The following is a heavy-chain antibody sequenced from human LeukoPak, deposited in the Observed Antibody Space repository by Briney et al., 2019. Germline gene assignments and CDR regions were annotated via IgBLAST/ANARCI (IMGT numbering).Heavy chain of an antibody. J-gene: IGHJ4*02. CDR1: GYTFTSYA. CDR3: ARIQDYVWGSYRLPLDY. D-gene: IGHD3-16*02. CDR2: INTNTGNP. V-gene: IGHV7-4-1*02. Sequence: ASVKVSCKASGYTFTSYAMNWVRQAPGQGLEWMGWINTNTGNPTYAQGFTGRFVFSLDTSVSTAYLPISSLKAEDTAVYYCARIQDYVWGSYRLPLDYWGQGTLVTVSS.